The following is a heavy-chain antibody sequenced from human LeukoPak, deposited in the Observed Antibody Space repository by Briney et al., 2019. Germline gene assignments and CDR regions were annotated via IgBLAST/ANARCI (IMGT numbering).Heavy chain of an antibody. CDR1: GGTFSSYA. J-gene: IGHJ4*02. CDR2: IIPIFGTA. V-gene: IGHV1-69*13. CDR3: ARGRRGNYGSATDRFDY. Sequence: SVKVSCKASGGTFSSYAISWVRQALGQGLEWMGGIIPIFGTANYAQKFQGRVTITADESTSTAYMELSSLRSEDTAVYYCARGRRGNYGSATDRFDYWGQGTLVTVSS. D-gene: IGHD3-10*01.